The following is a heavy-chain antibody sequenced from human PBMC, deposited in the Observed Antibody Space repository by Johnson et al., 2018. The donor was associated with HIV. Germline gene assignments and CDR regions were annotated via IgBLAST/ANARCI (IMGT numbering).Heavy chain of an antibody. CDR2: IKSKTDGGTT. J-gene: IGHJ3*02. D-gene: IGHD3-3*01. Sequence: VQLVESGGGLVKPGGSLRLSCAASGFTFSNAWMNWVHQAPGKGLEWVGRIKSKTDGGTTDYAAPVKGRFTISRDDSKNTLYLQMNSLKTEDTAVYYCTRSDSTYYNFWSGYYTGAFDIWGQGTMVTVSS. V-gene: IGHV3-15*01. CDR1: GFTFSNAW. CDR3: TRSDSTYYNFWSGYYTGAFDI.